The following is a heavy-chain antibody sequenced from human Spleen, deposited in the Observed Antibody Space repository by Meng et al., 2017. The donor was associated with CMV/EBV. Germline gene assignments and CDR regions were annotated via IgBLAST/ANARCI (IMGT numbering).Heavy chain of an antibody. CDR3: ARDFSGGYDCFDY. D-gene: IGHD5-12*01. V-gene: IGHV1-18*01. Sequence: ASVKVSCKASGYTFTSYGISWVRQAPGQGLEWMGWSGTYNGNTNYAQNLQGRVTLTTDTSTSTVYMEVRSLRSDDTAVYFFARDFSGGYDCFDYWGQGTLVTVSS. J-gene: IGHJ4*02. CDR2: SGTYNGNT. CDR1: GYTFTSYG.